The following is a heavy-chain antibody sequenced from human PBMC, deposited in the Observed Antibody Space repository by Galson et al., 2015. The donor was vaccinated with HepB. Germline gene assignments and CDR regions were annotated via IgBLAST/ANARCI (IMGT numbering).Heavy chain of an antibody. D-gene: IGHD1-26*01. CDR1: GFNVSSHY. CDR3: ARGPFGIVDGMGV. V-gene: IGHV3-53*01. J-gene: IGHJ6*02. Sequence: SLRLSCAASGFNVSSHYMSWVRQAPGKGLEWVSVIYSGGSTYYADSVRGRFTISRDNSKNTLYFQMNSRRADDTAVYYCARGPFGIVDGMGVWGQGTTVTVSS. CDR2: IYSGGST.